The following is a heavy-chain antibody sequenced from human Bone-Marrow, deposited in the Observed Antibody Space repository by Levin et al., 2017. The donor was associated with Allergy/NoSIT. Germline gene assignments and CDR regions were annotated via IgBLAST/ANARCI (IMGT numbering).Heavy chain of an antibody. CDR3: TRDALIEPRWFDL. CDR2: LHNGGNT. CDR1: GGSISNYY. V-gene: IGHV4-4*07. D-gene: IGHD3-16*02. Sequence: PSETLSLTCTVSGGSISNYYWSWIRQSAGRGLEWIGRLHNGGNTNYNPSLKSRVTMSVDTSKNQFSLKVSSVSAADTAVYFCTRDALIEPRWFDLWGPGTLVTVSS. J-gene: IGHJ2*01.